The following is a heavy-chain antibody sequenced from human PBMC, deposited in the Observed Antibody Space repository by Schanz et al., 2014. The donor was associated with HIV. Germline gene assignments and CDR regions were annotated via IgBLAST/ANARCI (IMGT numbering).Heavy chain of an antibody. V-gene: IGHV3-30*18. Sequence: QVQLVESGGGVVQPGRSLRLFCAASGFTFSSYGMHWVRQAPGKGLEWVAVISYDGTNEYYADSVKGRFTVSRDNSKNTLYLQMNSLRAEDTAVYYCAKDLGGFSAYEAYTSGRGYWGQGTLVIVSS. CDR1: GFTFSSYG. D-gene: IGHD5-12*01. CDR3: AKDLGGFSAYEAYTSGRGY. CDR2: ISYDGTNE. J-gene: IGHJ4*02.